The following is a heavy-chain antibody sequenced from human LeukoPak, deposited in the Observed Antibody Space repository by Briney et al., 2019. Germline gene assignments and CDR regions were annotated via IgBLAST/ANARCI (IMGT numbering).Heavy chain of an antibody. CDR3: ARDRIVVVPAGNWFDP. V-gene: IGHV4-4*07. Sequence: PSETLSLTCTVSGGSISSYYWSWIRQPAGKGLEWIGRIYTSGSTNYNPSLKSRVTMSVDTSKNQFSLKLSSVTAADTAVYYCARDRIVVVPAGNWFDPWGQGTLVTVSS. CDR1: GGSISSYY. D-gene: IGHD2-2*01. CDR2: IYTSGST. J-gene: IGHJ5*02.